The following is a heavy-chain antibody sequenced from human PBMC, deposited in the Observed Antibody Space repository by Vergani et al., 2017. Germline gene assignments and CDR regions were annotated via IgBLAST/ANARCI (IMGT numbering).Heavy chain of an antibody. CDR1: GFSFRTFS. CDR2: ISPDGRTT. Sequence: DVDLVESGGGFVQPGGSRGLSCAASGFSFRTFSMFWVRQPPGKGLAWVSKISPDGRTTEYADSVRGRFTISRDNANSMLYLQMNSLRAEDTALYYCARGGHGDSAVDYWGQGTLVTVSS. J-gene: IGHJ4*02. CDR3: ARGGHGDSAVDY. V-gene: IGHV3-74*03. D-gene: IGHD4-17*01.